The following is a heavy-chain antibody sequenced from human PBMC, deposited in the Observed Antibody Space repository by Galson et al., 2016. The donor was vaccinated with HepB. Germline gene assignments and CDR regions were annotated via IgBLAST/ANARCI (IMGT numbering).Heavy chain of an antibody. Sequence: SLRLSCAASGFTFSTYAMSWVRQAPGEGLEWLSTISGSATNRYYAESVKGRLTISRDNSMSTLYLQVNSLGADDTAVYYCAKGSRGGYNSEYFFDYWGQGALVTVSS. CDR1: GFTFSTYA. V-gene: IGHV3-23*01. CDR2: ISGSATNR. CDR3: AKGSRGGYNSEYFFDY. J-gene: IGHJ4*02. D-gene: IGHD5-24*01.